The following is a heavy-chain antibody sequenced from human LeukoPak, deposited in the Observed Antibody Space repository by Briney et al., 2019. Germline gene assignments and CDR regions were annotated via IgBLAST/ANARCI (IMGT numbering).Heavy chain of an antibody. CDR2: INPSGGST. D-gene: IGHD3-9*01. J-gene: IGHJ4*02. Sequence: ASVKVSCKPSGYIVTSYNIYRVRQAPGHGLEWMGRINPSGGSTNYAQKFHGRVTMTRDTSTSTVYMELSSLRSEDTAVYYCATYPYDILTGCDYWGQGTLVTVSS. CDR1: GYIVTSYN. CDR3: ATYPYDILTGCDY. V-gene: IGHV1-46*01.